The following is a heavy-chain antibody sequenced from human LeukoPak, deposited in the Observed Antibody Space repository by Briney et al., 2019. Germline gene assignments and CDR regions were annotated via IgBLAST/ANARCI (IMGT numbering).Heavy chain of an antibody. CDR1: GFTVSRTY. Sequence: GGSLRLSCAASGFTVSRTYMSWVRQAPGEGLEWVSIFYSGDSTYYADSVKGRFTISRDNSKNTLYLQMNSMRAEDTAVYYCARVDDTSGYHQPFFDYWGQGTLVTVSS. CDR2: FYSGDST. V-gene: IGHV3-66*01. D-gene: IGHD3-22*01. CDR3: ARVDDTSGYHQPFFDY. J-gene: IGHJ4*02.